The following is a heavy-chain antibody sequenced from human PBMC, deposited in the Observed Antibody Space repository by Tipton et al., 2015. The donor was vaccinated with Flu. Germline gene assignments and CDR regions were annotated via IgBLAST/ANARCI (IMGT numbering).Heavy chain of an antibody. CDR2: IYYGGST. CDR1: GGSISSYY. Sequence: LRLSCTVSGGSISSYYWSWIRQPPGKGLEWIGYIYYGGSTNYNPSLKSRVTISVDTSKNQFSLKLSSVTAADTAVYYCARMPLGYSYGQFDYWGQGTLVTVSS. J-gene: IGHJ4*02. CDR3: ARMPLGYSYGQFDY. V-gene: IGHV4-59*01. D-gene: IGHD5-18*01.